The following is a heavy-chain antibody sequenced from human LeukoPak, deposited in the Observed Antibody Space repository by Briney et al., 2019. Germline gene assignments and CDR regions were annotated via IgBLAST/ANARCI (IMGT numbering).Heavy chain of an antibody. J-gene: IGHJ4*02. CDR2: INEDGSEK. Sequence: GGSLRLSCAASGFTFSTFSMNWVRQAPGKGLEWVANINEDGSEKNYVDSVKDRFAISRDNARNSLYLQLNSLRADDAAVYYCARDWSSSWFDYWGRGTLVTVSS. D-gene: IGHD6-13*01. CDR3: ARDWSSSWFDY. CDR1: GFTFSTFS. V-gene: IGHV3-7*01.